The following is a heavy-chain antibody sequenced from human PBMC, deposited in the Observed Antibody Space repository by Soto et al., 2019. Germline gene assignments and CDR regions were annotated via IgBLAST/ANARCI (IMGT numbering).Heavy chain of an antibody. J-gene: IGHJ3*02. CDR2: VYHRGRT. Sequence: QLQLQESGSGLVKPSQTLSLTCTVSGGSITKTTYSWNWIRQPPGKGLEWIGNVYHRGRTNYNPSLKSRVTISADTSRNEFSLRLASVTSADTAMYYCARADYSDYGDALDIWGQGTMVTVSS. CDR1: GGSITKTTYS. V-gene: IGHV4-30-2*01. CDR3: ARADYSDYGDALDI. D-gene: IGHD4-17*01.